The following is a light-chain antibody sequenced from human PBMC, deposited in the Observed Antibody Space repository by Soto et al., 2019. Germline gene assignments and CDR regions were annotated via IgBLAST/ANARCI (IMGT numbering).Light chain of an antibody. Sequence: EIVMTQSPATLSVSPGERATLSCRASESVSRYLAWYQQRPGQAPRLLIYGVSTGATGIPDRFSGSGSGTDFTLTISRLEPEDFAVYFCQVYGTSSKTFGQGTKVDI. CDR1: ESVSRY. J-gene: IGKJ1*01. CDR3: QVYGTSSKT. CDR2: GVS. V-gene: IGKV3-20*01.